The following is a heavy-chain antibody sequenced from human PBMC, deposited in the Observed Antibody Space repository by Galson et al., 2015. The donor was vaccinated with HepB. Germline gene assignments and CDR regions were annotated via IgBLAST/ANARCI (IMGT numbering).Heavy chain of an antibody. CDR2: ISSNGGST. Sequence: SLRLCCAASGFTFSSYAMHWVRQAPGKGLEYVSAISSNGGSTYYADSVKGRFTISRDNSKNTLYLQMSSLRAEDTAVYYCVKNYGSGSYSEYYFDYWGQGTLVTVSS. D-gene: IGHD3-10*01. J-gene: IGHJ4*02. CDR3: VKNYGSGSYSEYYFDY. CDR1: GFTFSSYA. V-gene: IGHV3-64D*06.